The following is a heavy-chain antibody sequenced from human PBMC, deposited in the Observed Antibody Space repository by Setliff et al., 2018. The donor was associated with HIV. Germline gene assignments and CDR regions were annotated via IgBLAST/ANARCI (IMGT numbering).Heavy chain of an antibody. CDR2: IIPILGIA. D-gene: IGHD6-13*01. J-gene: IGHJ4*02. V-gene: IGHV1-69*10. CDR3: ARGGSSRMYYFDY. Sequence: ASVKVSCKASGDTFSNSLVTWVRQAPGQGLEWMGGIIPILGIANYAQKFQGRVTITADKSTSTAYMELSSLRSDDTAVYYCARGGSSRMYYFDYWGQGTLVTVSS. CDR1: GDTFSNSL.